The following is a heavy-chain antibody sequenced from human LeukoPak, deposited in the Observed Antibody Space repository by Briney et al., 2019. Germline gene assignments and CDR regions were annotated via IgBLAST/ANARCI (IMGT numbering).Heavy chain of an antibody. CDR3: ARRDSGSYYNENWFDP. D-gene: IGHD3-10*01. CDR2: IYYSGST. Sequence: SETLSLTCTVSGCCISSGGYYWSWIGQRPGKGLEWIGYIYYSGSTYYNPSLKRPVTISVDTSNNQFSLKLSSVTAADTAVYYCARRDSGSYYNENWFDPWGQGTLVTVSS. V-gene: IGHV4-31*01. J-gene: IGHJ5*02. CDR1: GCCISSGGYY.